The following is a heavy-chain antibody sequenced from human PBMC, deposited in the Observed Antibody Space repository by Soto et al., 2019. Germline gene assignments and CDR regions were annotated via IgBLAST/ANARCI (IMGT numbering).Heavy chain of an antibody. Sequence: EVQLVESGGGLVQPGGSLRLSCAASGFTVSSNYMSWVRQAPGKGLEWVSVIYSGGSTYYADSVKGRFTISRDNSKNTLYLQMNSLRAEDTAVYYCARDSGDDYGDYGLLYSMDVWGQGTTVTVSS. J-gene: IGHJ6*02. V-gene: IGHV3-66*01. D-gene: IGHD4-17*01. CDR2: IYSGGST. CDR3: ARDSGDDYGDYGLLYSMDV. CDR1: GFTVSSNY.